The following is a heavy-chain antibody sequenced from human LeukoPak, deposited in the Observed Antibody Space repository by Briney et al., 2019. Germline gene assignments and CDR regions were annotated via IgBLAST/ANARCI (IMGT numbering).Heavy chain of an antibody. CDR2: IYHSGST. D-gene: IGHD6-13*01. V-gene: IGHV4-38-2*02. CDR3: ARGFISSWSSYYYYYMDV. J-gene: IGHJ6*03. Sequence: SETLSLTCTVSGYSISSGYYWGWIRQPPGKGLEWIGSIYHSGSTYYNPSLKSRVTISVDTSKNQFSLKLSSVTAADTAVYYCARGFISSWSSYYYYYMDVWGKGTTVTISS. CDR1: GYSISSGYY.